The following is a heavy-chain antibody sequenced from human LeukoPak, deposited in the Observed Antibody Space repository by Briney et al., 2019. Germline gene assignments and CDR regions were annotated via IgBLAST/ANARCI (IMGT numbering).Heavy chain of an antibody. J-gene: IGHJ3*02. D-gene: IGHD6-13*01. Sequence: GGSLRLSCAASGFTFSSYWMSWVRQAPGKGLEWVANIKQDGSEKYYVDSVKGRFTISRDNAKNSLYLQMNSLRAEDTAVYYCTRDVVSSSWVLYKDAFDIWGQGTMVTASS. V-gene: IGHV3-7*01. CDR3: TRDVVSSSWVLYKDAFDI. CDR2: IKQDGSEK. CDR1: GFTFSSYW.